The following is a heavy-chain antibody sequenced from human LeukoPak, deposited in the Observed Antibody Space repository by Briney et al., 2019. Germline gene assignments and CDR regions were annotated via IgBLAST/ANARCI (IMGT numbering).Heavy chain of an antibody. CDR1: GGSISSSSYH. V-gene: IGHV4-39*01. CDR3: ASPSDPRIYDFWSGYYTW. Sequence: SETLSLTCTVSGGSISSSSYHWGWIRQPPGKGLEWIGSIYYSGSTYYNPSLKSRVTISVDTSKNQFSLKLSSVTAADTAVYYCASPSDPRIYDFWSGYYTWWGQGTLVTVSS. D-gene: IGHD3-3*01. CDR2: IYYSGST. J-gene: IGHJ4*02.